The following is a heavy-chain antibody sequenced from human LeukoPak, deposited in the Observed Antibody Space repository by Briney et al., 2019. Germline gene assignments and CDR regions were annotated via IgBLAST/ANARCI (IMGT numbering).Heavy chain of an antibody. J-gene: IGHJ4*02. V-gene: IGHV3-48*03. CDR3: ARGYAGTLFY. D-gene: IGHD4-23*01. CDR1: GFTFSSYE. Sequence: GESLKISCAASGFTFSSYEMNWVRQAPGKGLEWVSYISSSASTIYFADSVKGRFTISRDNAKNSLYLQMNSLRAEDTAVYYCARGYAGTLFYWGQGTLVTVSS. CDR2: ISSSASTI.